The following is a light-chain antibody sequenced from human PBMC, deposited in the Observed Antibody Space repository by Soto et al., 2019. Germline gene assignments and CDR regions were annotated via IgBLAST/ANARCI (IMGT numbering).Light chain of an antibody. Sequence: DIQMTQSPSSLSASVGDRVTITCRASQGISNYLAWYQQKPGKVPKLLIYAAATLQSGVPSRFSGSGSGTDCTLTISSLQPEDVATYYCRKYNSAPRTFGQGTKVEIK. CDR1: QGISNY. CDR3: RKYNSAPRT. J-gene: IGKJ1*01. V-gene: IGKV1-27*01. CDR2: AAA.